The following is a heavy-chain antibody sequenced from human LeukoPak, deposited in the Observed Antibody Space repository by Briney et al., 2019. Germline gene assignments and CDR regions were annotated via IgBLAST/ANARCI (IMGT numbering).Heavy chain of an antibody. CDR3: ARDQAGYSSGWGY. J-gene: IGHJ4*02. D-gene: IGHD6-19*01. CDR1: GGSISSYY. V-gene: IGHV4-59*01. Sequence: SETLSLTCTVSGGSISSYYWSWIRQPPGKGLEWIGYIYYSGSTNYNPSLESRVTISVDTSKNQFSLKLSSVTAADTAVYYCARDQAGYSSGWGYWGQGTLVTVSS. CDR2: IYYSGST.